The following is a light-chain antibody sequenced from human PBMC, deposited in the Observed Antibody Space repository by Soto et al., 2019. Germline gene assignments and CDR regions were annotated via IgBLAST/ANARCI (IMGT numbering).Light chain of an antibody. CDR2: DAS. J-gene: IGKJ1*01. V-gene: IGKV3-11*01. CDR1: PSVSSY. Sequence: EIVLPQSPATLSLSPGERATLSCRPSPSVSSYLAWYQQKPGQAPRLLIYDASNSATGIPAMFSGSGSGTEYTRTSSGLVREDCEVYYCQERSNWPPTWTFGQGNNVEIK. CDR3: QERSNWPPTWT.